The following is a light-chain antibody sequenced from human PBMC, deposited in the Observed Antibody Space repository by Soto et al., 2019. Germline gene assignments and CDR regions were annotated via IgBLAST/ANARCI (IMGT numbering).Light chain of an antibody. CDR2: GAS. Sequence: EVVLTQSPGTLSLSPGERATLSCRASQTVSSNHLIWYQQXXXXAPTLLIYGASSRATGIPDRFSGSASGTDFTLTISKLEPEDFAVYYCQHYGSSPPITFGQGTRLEIK. V-gene: IGKV3-20*01. CDR3: QHYGSSPPIT. J-gene: IGKJ5*01. CDR1: QTVSSNH.